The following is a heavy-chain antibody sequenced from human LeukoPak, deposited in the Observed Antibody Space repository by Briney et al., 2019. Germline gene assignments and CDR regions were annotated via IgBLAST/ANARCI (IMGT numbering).Heavy chain of an antibody. CDR1: GGSISSSSYY. D-gene: IGHD2-21*02. J-gene: IGHJ3*02. V-gene: IGHV4-39*07. CDR2: IYYSGST. Sequence: SETLSLTCTVSGGSISSSSYYWGWIRQPPGKGLEWIGNIYYSGSTYYNPSLKSRVTISVDTSKNQFSLKLNSVTAADTAVYFCARDCGGDSYLGAFDIWGQGTVVTVSS. CDR3: ARDCGGDSYLGAFDI.